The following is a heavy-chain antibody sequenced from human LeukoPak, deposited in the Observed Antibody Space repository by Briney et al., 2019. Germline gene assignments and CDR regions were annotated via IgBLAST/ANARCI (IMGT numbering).Heavy chain of an antibody. J-gene: IGHJ4*02. CDR3: AKTYSSSWYPLYYFDY. Sequence: GGSLRLYCAASGFTFSSYGMHWVRQAPGKGLEWVAFIRYDGSNKYYADSVKGRFTISRDNSKNTLYLQMNSLRAEDTAVYYCAKTYSSSWYPLYYFDYWGQGTLVTVSS. CDR2: IRYDGSNK. D-gene: IGHD6-13*01. V-gene: IGHV3-30*02. CDR1: GFTFSSYG.